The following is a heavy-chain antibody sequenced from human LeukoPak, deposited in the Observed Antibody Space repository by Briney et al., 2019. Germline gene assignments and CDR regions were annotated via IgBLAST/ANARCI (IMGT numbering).Heavy chain of an antibody. V-gene: IGHV3-15*01. CDR2: IKSKTDGGTT. Sequence: GGSLRLSCAASGFTFSDYHMSWIRQAPGKGLEWVGRIKSKTDGGTTDYAAPVKGRFTISRDDSKNTLYLQMNSLKTEDTAVYYCTTDLYYYGSGSLGWFDPWGQGTLVTVSS. CDR1: GFTFSDYH. J-gene: IGHJ5*02. CDR3: TTDLYYYGSGSLGWFDP. D-gene: IGHD3-10*01.